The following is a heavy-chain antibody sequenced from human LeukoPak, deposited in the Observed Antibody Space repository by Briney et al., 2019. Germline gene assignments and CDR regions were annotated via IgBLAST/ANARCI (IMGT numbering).Heavy chain of an antibody. CDR2: IYYSGST. Sequence: SETLSLTCTVSGGSIRTYYWSWIRQPPGKGLECIGYIYYSGSTNYNPSLMSRVTISVDTSKNQFSLKLSSATAADTAVYYCARVGQDYDHLTGYSYYCGMDVWGKGTTVTVSS. CDR1: GGSIRTYY. D-gene: IGHD3-9*01. V-gene: IGHV4-59*01. J-gene: IGHJ6*04. CDR3: ARVGQDYDHLTGYSYYCGMDV.